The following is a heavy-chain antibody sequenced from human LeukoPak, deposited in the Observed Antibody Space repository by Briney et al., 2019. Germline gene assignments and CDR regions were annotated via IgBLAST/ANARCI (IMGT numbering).Heavy chain of an antibody. V-gene: IGHV3-23*01. D-gene: IGHD5-24*01. CDR3: AKVIREVDMSYDY. CDR2: IHYSGGST. CDR1: GFTFSNYA. Sequence: GSLRLSCAASGFTFSNYALSWVRQAPGKGLEWVSAIHYSGGSTYYADSVKGRFTISRDNSKNTLYLQMNSLRAEDTAVYYCAKVIREVDMSYDYWGQGALVTVSS. J-gene: IGHJ4*02.